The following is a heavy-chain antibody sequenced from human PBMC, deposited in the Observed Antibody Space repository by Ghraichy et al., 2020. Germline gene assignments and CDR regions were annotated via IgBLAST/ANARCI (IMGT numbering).Heavy chain of an antibody. CDR2: ISGSGGST. D-gene: IGHD4-11*01. CDR3: AKDLAGLPKDGDY. Sequence: GALRLSCAASGFTFSSYAMSWVRQAPGKGLDWVSAISGSGGSTYYADSVKGRFTISRDNSKNTLYLQMNSLRAEDTAVYYCAKDLAGLPKDGDYWGQGTLVTVSS. J-gene: IGHJ4*02. CDR1: GFTFSSYA. V-gene: IGHV3-23*01.